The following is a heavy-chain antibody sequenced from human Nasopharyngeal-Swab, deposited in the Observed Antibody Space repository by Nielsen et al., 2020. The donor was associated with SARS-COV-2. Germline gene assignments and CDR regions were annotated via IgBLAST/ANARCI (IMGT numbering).Heavy chain of an antibody. V-gene: IGHV1-18*01. Sequence: ASVKVSCKASGYTFTRYGIRWVRQDPGQGLEWMGWISAYNGNTNYARKLQGRVTMTTDTSTSTDYMELRSLRSDDTAVYYCAREGAVAGNFDPWGQGTLVTVSS. D-gene: IGHD6-19*01. J-gene: IGHJ5*02. CDR1: GYTFTRYG. CDR2: ISAYNGNT. CDR3: AREGAVAGNFDP.